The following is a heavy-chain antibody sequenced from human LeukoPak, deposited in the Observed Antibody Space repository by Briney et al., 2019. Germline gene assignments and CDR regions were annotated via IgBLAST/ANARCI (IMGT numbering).Heavy chain of an antibody. V-gene: IGHV3-15*01. CDR2: IKRKGDGGTS. CDR3: TTGSIWGGAFDI. D-gene: IGHD7-27*01. Sequence: PGGSLRLSCAASGFTFTNAWMTWVRQTPGKGLEWVGRIKRKGDGGTSDYAAPVKGRFTISRDDSKAAMYLQMNSLKIDDTAVYFCTTGSIWGGAFDIWGQGTMVSV. J-gene: IGHJ3*02. CDR1: GFTFTNAW.